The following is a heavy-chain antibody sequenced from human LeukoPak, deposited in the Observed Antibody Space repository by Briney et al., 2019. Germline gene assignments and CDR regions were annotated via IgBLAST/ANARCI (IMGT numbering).Heavy chain of an antibody. CDR3: ARSTAAAAGTVDP. D-gene: IGHD6-13*01. CDR1: GGSISSYY. J-gene: IGHJ5*02. Sequence: SETLSLTCTVSGGSISSYYWSWIRQPPGKGLEWIGYIYYSGSTNYNPSLKSRVTISVDTSKNQFSLKLSSVTAADTAVYYCARSTAAAAGTVDPWGRGTLVTVSS. CDR2: IYYSGST. V-gene: IGHV4-59*08.